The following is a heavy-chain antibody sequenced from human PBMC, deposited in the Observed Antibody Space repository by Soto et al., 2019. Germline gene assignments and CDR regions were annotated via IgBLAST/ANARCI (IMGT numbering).Heavy chain of an antibody. CDR3: IADYDSSGYYPFRPY. V-gene: IGHV3-73*01. D-gene: IGHD3-22*01. J-gene: IGHJ4*02. CDR1: GFTFSGSA. Sequence: PGGSLRLSCAASGFTFSGSAMHWVRQASGKGLEWVGRIRSKANSYATAYAASVKGRFTISRDDSKNTAYLQMNSLKTEDTAVYYCIADYDSSGYYPFRPYWGQGTLVTVSS. CDR2: IRSKANSYAT.